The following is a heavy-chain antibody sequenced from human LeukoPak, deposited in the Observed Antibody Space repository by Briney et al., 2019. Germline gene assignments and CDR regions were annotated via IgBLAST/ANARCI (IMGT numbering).Heavy chain of an antibody. D-gene: IGHD2-21*01. CDR1: GFTFSSYW. J-gene: IGHJ2*01. Sequence: GGSLRLSCAASGFTFSSYWMHWVRQAPGKGLVWVSRMNSDGSSTNYADSVKGRFTISRDNAKNTLYLQMNSLRAEDTAVYYCAKEVIRYWYFDPWGRGTLVTVSS. CDR2: MNSDGSST. CDR3: AKEVIRYWYFDP. V-gene: IGHV3-74*01.